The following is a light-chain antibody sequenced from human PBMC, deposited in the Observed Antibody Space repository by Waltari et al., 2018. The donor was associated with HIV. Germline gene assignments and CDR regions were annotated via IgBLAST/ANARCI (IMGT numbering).Light chain of an antibody. CDR3: GTWDTSLGAGV. V-gene: IGLV1-51*01. J-gene: IGLJ3*02. Sequence: QSVLTQPPSVSAAPGQKVTISCSGSSSKFGNAFVSCYHHLPGAAPNLLIYDKDKRPSGISDRFSGSKSGTSATLGITGLQTGDEADYYCGTWDTSLGAGVFGGGTKLTVL. CDR2: DKD. CDR1: SSKFGNAF.